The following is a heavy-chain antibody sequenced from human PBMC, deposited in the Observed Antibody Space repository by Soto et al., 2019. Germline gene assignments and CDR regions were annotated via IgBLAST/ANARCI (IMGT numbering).Heavy chain of an antibody. V-gene: IGHV3-73*02. Sequence: EVQLVESGGGLVQPGESLKLSCAASGFTFSGSAIHWVRQGSGKGLEWVGRIRSKANNYATAYAASVKGRFTVSRDDSENTAYLPMNSLKTEDTAVYYCNPGHYFGTSAYFTKWGQGTLGTLSS. CDR3: NPGHYFGTSAYFTK. J-gene: IGHJ4*02. CDR2: IRSKANNYAT. CDR1: GFTFSGSA. D-gene: IGHD3-22*01.